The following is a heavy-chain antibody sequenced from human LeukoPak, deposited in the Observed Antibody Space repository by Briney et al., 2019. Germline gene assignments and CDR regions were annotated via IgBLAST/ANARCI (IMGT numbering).Heavy chain of an antibody. J-gene: IGHJ4*02. CDR2: IYHSGGT. CDR1: GYSISSGYY. CDR3: ARDRGLLPFDT. D-gene: IGHD2/OR15-2a*01. Sequence: SETLSLTCIVSGYSISSGYYWGWIRQPPGKGLEWIGSIYHSGGTYYNPSLKSRVTMSADTSKNQFSLRLSSVTAADTAVYYCARDRGLLPFDTWGQGTLVTVSS. V-gene: IGHV4-38-2*02.